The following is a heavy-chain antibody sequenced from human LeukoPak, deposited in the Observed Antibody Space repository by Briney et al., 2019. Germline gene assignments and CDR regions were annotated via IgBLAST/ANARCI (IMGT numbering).Heavy chain of an antibody. D-gene: IGHD3-22*01. CDR2: IYYSGST. CDR1: GGSISSYY. CDR3: ARDGYYDSSGYLQSAYYMDV. J-gene: IGHJ6*03. V-gene: IGHV4-59*01. Sequence: SETLSLTCTVSGGSISSYYWSWIRQPPGKGLEWIGYIYYSGSTNYNLSLKSRVTISVDTSKNQFSLKLSSVTAADTAVYYCARDGYYDSSGYLQSAYYMDVWGKGTTVTVSS.